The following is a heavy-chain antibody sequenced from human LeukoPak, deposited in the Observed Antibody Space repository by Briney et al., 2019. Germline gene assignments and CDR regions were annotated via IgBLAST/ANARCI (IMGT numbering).Heavy chain of an antibody. CDR1: GYTFTSYY. V-gene: IGHV1-46*01. CDR3: ARPRYSSSSQGSYYYMDV. J-gene: IGHJ6*03. CDR2: INPSGGST. Sequence: ASVKVSCKASGYTFTSYYMHWVRQAPGQGLEWMGIINPSGGSTSYAQKFQGRVTMTRDMSTSTVYMELSSLRSEDTAVYYCARPRYSSSSQGSYYYMDVWGKGTTVTVSS. D-gene: IGHD6-6*01.